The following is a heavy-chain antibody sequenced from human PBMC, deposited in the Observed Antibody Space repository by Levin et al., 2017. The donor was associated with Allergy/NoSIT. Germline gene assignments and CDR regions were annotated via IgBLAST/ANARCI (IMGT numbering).Heavy chain of an antibody. J-gene: IGHJ5*02. V-gene: IGHV3-30-3*01. CDR3: ARDLGQGAAGTGWFDP. CDR2: ISYDGSNK. D-gene: IGHD6-13*01. CDR1: GFTFSSYA. Sequence: QSGGSLRLSCAASGFTFSSYAMHWVRQAPGKGLEWVAVISYDGSNKYYADSVKGRFTISRDNSKNTLYLQMNSLRAEDTAVYYCARDLGQGAAGTGWFDPWGQGTLVTVSS.